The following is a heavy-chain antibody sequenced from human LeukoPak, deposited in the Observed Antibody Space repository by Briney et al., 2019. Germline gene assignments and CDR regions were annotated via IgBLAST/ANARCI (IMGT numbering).Heavy chain of an antibody. J-gene: IGHJ4*02. CDR3: AKSSSTSWDYYFDY. CDR1: GFTFSSYA. CDR2: ISCSGGST. V-gene: IGHV3-23*01. D-gene: IGHD6-13*01. Sequence: GGSLRLSCAASGFTFSSYAMSWVRQAPGKGLEWVSGISCSGGSTYYADSVKGRFTISRDNSNNTLYLQMNSLRAEDTAVYYCAKSSSTSWDYYFDYWGQGTLVTVSS.